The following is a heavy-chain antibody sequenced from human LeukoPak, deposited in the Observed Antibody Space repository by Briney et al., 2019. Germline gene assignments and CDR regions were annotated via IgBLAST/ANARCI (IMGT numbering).Heavy chain of an antibody. CDR3: ARARTGFDL. D-gene: IGHD1-1*01. Sequence: SETLSLTCTVSGGSITNNYWAWIRQPPGKGLEWIGYTHDSGNSNYNPSLRSRVTISIDTSKNQFSLKLTSVTAADTAVYYCARARTGFDLWGQGALVTVSS. CDR1: GGSITNNY. J-gene: IGHJ5*02. V-gene: IGHV4-59*13. CDR2: THDSGNS.